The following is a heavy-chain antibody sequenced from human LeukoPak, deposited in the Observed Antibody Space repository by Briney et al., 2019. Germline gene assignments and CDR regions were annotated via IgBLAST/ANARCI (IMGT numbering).Heavy chain of an antibody. CDR2: LYYSGST. CDR3: AREHIAVAGTYWFDP. CDR1: GGSISSGGYY. Sequence: SQTLSLTCTVSGGSISSGGYYWSWIRQHPGKGLEWIGYLYYSGSTYYHPSLKSRVTISVDTSKNQFSLKLSSVTAADTAVYYCAREHIAVAGTYWFDPWGQGTLVTVSS. V-gene: IGHV4-31*03. J-gene: IGHJ5*02. D-gene: IGHD6-19*01.